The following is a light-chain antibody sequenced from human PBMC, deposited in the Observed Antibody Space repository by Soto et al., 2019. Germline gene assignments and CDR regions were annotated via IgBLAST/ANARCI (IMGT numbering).Light chain of an antibody. J-gene: IGLJ1*01. V-gene: IGLV2-14*01. CDR2: QVN. Sequence: QSALTQPASVSGSPGQSITISCTGTGSDIGSYNSVSWYQQHPGKAPKLIVFQVNFRPSAVSDRFSGSKSDSTASLTISGLQTEDEADYYCLSYKTSSTFVFGTWTKVTVL. CDR1: GSDIGSYNS. CDR3: LSYKTSSTFV.